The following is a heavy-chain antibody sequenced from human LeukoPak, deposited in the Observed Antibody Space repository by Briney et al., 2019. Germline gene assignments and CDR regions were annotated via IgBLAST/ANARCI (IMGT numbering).Heavy chain of an antibody. V-gene: IGHV1-46*01. J-gene: IGHJ4*02. CDR1: GYTFTSYY. CDR2: INPSGGST. D-gene: IGHD5-18*01. Sequence: ASVKVSCKASGYTFTSYYMHWVRQAPGQGLEWMGIINPSGGSTSYAQKFQGRVTMTRDMSTSTDYMELSSLRSDDTAVYYCARTGYPIQLWSHYFDYWGQGTLVTVSS. CDR3: ARTGYPIQLWSHYFDY.